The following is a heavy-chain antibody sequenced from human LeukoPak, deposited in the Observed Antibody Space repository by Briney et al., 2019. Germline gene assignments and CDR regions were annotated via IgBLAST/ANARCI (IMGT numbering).Heavy chain of an antibody. V-gene: IGHV1-46*01. D-gene: IGHD3-22*01. CDR2: INPSGGST. CDR3: ARAGGNYYDSSGSMYYFDY. Sequence: GASVKVSCKASGYTFTSYYMHWVRQAPGQGLEWMGIINPSGGSTSYAQKFRGRVTMTRDTSTSTVYMELSSLRSEDTAVYYCARAGGNYYDSSGSMYYFDYWGQGTLVTVSS. CDR1: GYTFTSYY. J-gene: IGHJ4*02.